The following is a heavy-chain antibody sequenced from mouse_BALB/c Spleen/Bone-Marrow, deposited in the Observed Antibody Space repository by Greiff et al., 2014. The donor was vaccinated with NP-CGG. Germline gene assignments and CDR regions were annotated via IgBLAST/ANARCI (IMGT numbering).Heavy chain of an antibody. D-gene: IGHD2-4*01. CDR2: IWGVGTT. Sequence: GVSLTDYGVSWIRQPPGKGLEWLGVIWGVGTTHYNSALKSRLSISKDNSKSQVFLKMNSLQTDDTAIYYCAKIYYDFDGFAHWGQGTLVTVSA. J-gene: IGHJ3*01. CDR1: GVSLTDYG. V-gene: IGHV2-6-5*01. CDR3: AKIYYDFDGFAH.